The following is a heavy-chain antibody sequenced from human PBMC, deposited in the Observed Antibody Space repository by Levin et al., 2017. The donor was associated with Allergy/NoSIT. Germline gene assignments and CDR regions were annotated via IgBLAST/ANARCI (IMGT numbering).Heavy chain of an antibody. J-gene: IGHJ4*02. CDR3: ARGDGDYVYFDH. D-gene: IGHD4-17*01. Sequence: PGGSLRLSCTASGFSFRSYGMHWVRQAPGKGLEWVAVIWYDASNKYYADSVKGRFTISRDNSKNTVYLQMNSLRAEDTAVYYCARGDGDYVYFDHWGQGTLATVSS. CDR2: IWYDASNK. V-gene: IGHV3-33*01. CDR1: GFSFRSYG.